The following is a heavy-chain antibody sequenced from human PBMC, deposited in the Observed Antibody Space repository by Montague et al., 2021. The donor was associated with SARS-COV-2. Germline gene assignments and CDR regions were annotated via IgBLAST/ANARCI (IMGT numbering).Heavy chain of an antibody. CDR2: INHSGST. Sequence: SETLSLTCAVYGGSFSGYYWSWIRQPPGKGLEWIGEINHSGSTNYNPSLKSRVTISVGTSKNQFSLKLSSVTAADTAVYYCARVRYYGSGTSLAMDVWGQGTTVTVSS. CDR3: ARVRYYGSGTSLAMDV. V-gene: IGHV4-34*01. J-gene: IGHJ6*02. D-gene: IGHD3-10*01. CDR1: GGSFSGYY.